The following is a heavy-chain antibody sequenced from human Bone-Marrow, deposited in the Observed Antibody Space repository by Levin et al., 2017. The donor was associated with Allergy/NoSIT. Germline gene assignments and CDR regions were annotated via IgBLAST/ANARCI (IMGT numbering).Heavy chain of an antibody. V-gene: IGHV1-46*03. CDR3: ARGIFMITFGGVILPPHAFDI. CDR2: INPSGGST. D-gene: IGHD3-16*02. J-gene: IGHJ3*02. CDR1: GYTFTSYY. Sequence: ASVKVSCKASGYTFTSYYMHWVRQAPGQGLEWMGIINPSGGSTSYAQKFQGRVTMTRDTSTSTVYMELSSLRSEDTAVYYCARGIFMITFGGVILPPHAFDIWGQGTMVTVSS.